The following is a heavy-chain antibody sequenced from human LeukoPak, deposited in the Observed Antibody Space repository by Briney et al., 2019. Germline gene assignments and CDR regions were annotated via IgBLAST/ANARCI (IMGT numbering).Heavy chain of an antibody. CDR3: ARDPMALDWFDS. CDR1: GFTFSSYW. D-gene: IGHD3-10*01. CDR2: IKEDGSEK. J-gene: IGHJ5*01. V-gene: IGHV3-7*01. Sequence: GGSLRLSCAASGFTFSSYWMNWVRQAPGKGLEWVANIKEDGSEKYYVDSVKGRFTISRDNAKNTLYLQMNSLRAEDTAVYYCARDPMALDWFDSWGQGTLVTVSS.